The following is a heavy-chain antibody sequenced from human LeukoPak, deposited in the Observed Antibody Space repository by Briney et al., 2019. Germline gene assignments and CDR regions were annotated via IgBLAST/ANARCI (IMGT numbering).Heavy chain of an antibody. V-gene: IGHV4-39*07. CDR3: ARDGTSGDY. CDR2: IYYSGST. CDR1: GGSISSSSYY. Sequence: SETLSLTCTVSGGSISSSSYYWGWIRQPPGKGLERIGSIYYSGSTYYNPSLKSRVTISVDTSKNQFSLKLSSVTAADTAVYYCARDGTSGDYWGQGTLVTVSS. D-gene: IGHD2-2*01. J-gene: IGHJ4*02.